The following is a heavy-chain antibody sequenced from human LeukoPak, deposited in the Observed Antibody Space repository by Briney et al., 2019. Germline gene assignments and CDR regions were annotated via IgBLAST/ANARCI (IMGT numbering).Heavy chain of an antibody. CDR1: GGSVSSGSYY. V-gene: IGHV4-61*01. CDR3: ARRKAKTPNYFDY. CDR2: IYYSGST. Sequence: PSETLSLTCTVSGGSVSSGSYYWSWIRQPPGKGLEWIGYIYYSGSTNYNPSLKSRVTISVDTSKNQFSLKLTSVTAADTAMYYCARRKAKTPNYFDYWGQGALVTVSS. J-gene: IGHJ4*02.